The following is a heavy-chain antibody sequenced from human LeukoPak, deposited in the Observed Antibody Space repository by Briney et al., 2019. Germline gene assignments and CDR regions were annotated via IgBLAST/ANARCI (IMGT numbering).Heavy chain of an antibody. CDR3: ARLGETVTISPFDL. J-gene: IGHJ4*02. CDR1: RYSFASYW. CDR2: IYPGDSDT. V-gene: IGHV5-51*01. Sequence: GESLKISCKGSRYSFASYWIGWVRQMPGRGLEWMGIIYPGDSDTRYNPSFQGQVTISADKSISTIYLQWSSLKASDTAMYYCARLGETVTISPFDLWGQGTLVTVSS. D-gene: IGHD5-24*01.